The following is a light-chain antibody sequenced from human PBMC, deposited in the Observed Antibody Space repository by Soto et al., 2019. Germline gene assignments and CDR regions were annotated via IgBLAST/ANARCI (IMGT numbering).Light chain of an antibody. CDR2: DAS. V-gene: IGKV1-5*01. J-gene: IGKJ1*01. CDR1: QTINTR. Sequence: EIQMPPPPSPLFSFFGGRVPLTCRATQTINTRLAWYQQKPGKAPKLLIYDASSLESGVPSRFSGSGSGTEFTLTISSLQPDDFATYYCQQFNSWTFGQGTKVDIK. CDR3: QQFNSWT.